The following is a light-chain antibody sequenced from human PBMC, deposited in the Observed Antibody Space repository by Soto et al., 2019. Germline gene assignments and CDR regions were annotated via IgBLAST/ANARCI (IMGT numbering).Light chain of an antibody. CDR1: ASSIRSNS. V-gene: IGLV1-44*01. Sequence: QSELTQPPSLSGTPGQRVTISCSGSASSIRSNSVTWFQHVPGRAPTVLICGNNERPSGVPDRFSGSKSGSSATLAISGLQSEDEGVFYCASWDDSLTGWAFGGGTKLTVL. CDR3: ASWDDSLTGWA. J-gene: IGLJ3*02. CDR2: GNN.